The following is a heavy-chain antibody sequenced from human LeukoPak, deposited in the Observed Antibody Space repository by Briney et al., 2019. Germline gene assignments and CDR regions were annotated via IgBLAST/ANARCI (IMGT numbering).Heavy chain of an antibody. Sequence: SETLSLTCTVSGGSISSSSYYWGWIRQPPGKGLEWIGSIYYSGSTYYNPSLKSRVTISVDTSKNQFSLKLSSVTAADAAVYYCARVAFWSGYYTHFDYWGQGTLVTVSS. D-gene: IGHD3-3*01. CDR3: ARVAFWSGYYTHFDY. V-gene: IGHV4-39*07. CDR1: GGSISSSSYY. CDR2: IYYSGST. J-gene: IGHJ4*02.